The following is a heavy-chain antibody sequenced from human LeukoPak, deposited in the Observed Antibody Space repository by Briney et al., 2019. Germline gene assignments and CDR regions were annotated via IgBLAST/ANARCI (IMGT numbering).Heavy chain of an antibody. Sequence: GGSLRLSCAASGFTVSSNYMSWVRQAPGKGLEWVSVIYSGGSTNYADSVKGRFTISRDNSKNTLYLQLNSLRAEDTAVYYCAKRTTTGTTLGAFDIWGQGTMVTVSS. J-gene: IGHJ3*02. V-gene: IGHV3-53*01. D-gene: IGHD1-1*01. CDR3: AKRTTTGTTLGAFDI. CDR2: IYSGGST. CDR1: GFTVSSNY.